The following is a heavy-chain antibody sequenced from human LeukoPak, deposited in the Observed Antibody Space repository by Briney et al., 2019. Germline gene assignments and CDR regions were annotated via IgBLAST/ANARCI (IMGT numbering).Heavy chain of an antibody. V-gene: IGHV4-34*01. CDR1: GGSFSGYY. J-gene: IGHJ5*02. CDR3: ARGPKNFWRTFDP. D-gene: IGHD3-3*01. Sequence: SETLSLTCAVYGGSFSGYYWSWIRQPPGKGLEWIGEINHSGSTNYNPSLKSRVTISVDTSKNQFSLKLSSVTAADTAVYYCARGPKNFWRTFDPWDQGTLVTVSS. CDR2: INHSGST.